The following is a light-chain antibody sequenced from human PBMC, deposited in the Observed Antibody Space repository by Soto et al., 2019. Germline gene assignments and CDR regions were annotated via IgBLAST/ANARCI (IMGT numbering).Light chain of an antibody. V-gene: IGKV1-5*03. CDR1: ERISVW. J-gene: IGKJ2*02. CDR3: QQYHTMST. CDR2: KAS. Sequence: DIQMTQSPSTLSASVGDRVSIACRASERISVWVAWYQQKPGKAPKLLIQKASSLESGVPSRFSGSGSGTEFTLTISILEPDDFATYYCQQYHTMSTFGQGTKLEIK.